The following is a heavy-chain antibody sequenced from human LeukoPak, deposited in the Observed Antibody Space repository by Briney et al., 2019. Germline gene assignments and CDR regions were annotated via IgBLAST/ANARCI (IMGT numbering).Heavy chain of an antibody. CDR3: ARVAGTGIDY. CDR1: GGSISGYY. D-gene: IGHD6-13*01. V-gene: IGHV4-59*08. CDR2: IYYSGST. Sequence: SETLSLTCTVSGGSISGYYYSWIRQPPGKGLEWIGYIYYSGSTNYNPSLKSRVTISLDTSKNQFSLKLSSVTAADTAVYYCARVAGTGIDYWGQGTLVTVSS. J-gene: IGHJ4*02.